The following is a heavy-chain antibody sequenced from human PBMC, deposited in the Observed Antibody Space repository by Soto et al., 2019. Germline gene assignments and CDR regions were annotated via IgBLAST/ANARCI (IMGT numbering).Heavy chain of an antibody. V-gene: IGHV3-48*02. CDR3: ARVVVPRWAGYYYGMDV. D-gene: IGHD2-15*01. Sequence: AGGSLRLSCAASGFTFSSYSMNWVRQAPGKGLEWVSYISSSSSTIYYADSVKGRFTISRDNAKNSLYLQMNSLRDEDTAVYYCARVVVPRWAGYYYGMDVWGQGTTVTVSS. J-gene: IGHJ6*02. CDR2: ISSSSSTI. CDR1: GFTFSSYS.